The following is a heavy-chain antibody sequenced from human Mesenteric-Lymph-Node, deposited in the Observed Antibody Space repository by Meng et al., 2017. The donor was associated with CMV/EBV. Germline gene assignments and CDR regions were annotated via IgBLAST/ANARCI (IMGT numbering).Heavy chain of an antibody. Sequence: SGYTFTSYAMSWVRQAPGQGLEWMGWINTDTGNPTYAQDFTGRFVFSLDTSVSTAYLQISSLEAEDTAVYYCARPVGYCSDTSCYLAYWGQGTLVTVSS. CDR3: ARPVGYCSDTSCYLAY. V-gene: IGHV7-4-1*02. CDR2: INTDTGNP. CDR1: GYTFTSYA. J-gene: IGHJ4*02. D-gene: IGHD2-2*01.